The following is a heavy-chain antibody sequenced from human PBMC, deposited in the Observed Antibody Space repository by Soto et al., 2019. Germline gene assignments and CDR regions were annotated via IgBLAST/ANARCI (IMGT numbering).Heavy chain of an antibody. CDR3: TRPGSSFCLDY. CDR2: IKHDGSEK. CDR1: GFTFSSYS. V-gene: IGHV3-7*01. Sequence: PGGSLRLSCAASGFTFSSYSMSWVRQVPGKGLEGVVSIKHDGSEKFYVDSVKGRFTISRDNAKNSMYLQIDSPRAEDKAVYYCTRPGSSFCLDYWGQGTLVTVSS. J-gene: IGHJ4*02. D-gene: IGHD3-10*01.